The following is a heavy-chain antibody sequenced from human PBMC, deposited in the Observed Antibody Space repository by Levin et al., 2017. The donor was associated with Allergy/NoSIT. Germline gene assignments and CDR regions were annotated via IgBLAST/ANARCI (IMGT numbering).Heavy chain of an antibody. CDR2: IYSGGST. V-gene: IGHV3-66*01. Sequence: GGSLRLSCAASAFTVSTNYMSWVRQAPGKGLEWVSVIYSGGSTYYADSVKGRFTISRDHSKNTLHLQMNSLRAEDTAVYYCARDRVPYGMDVWGQGTTVTVSS. J-gene: IGHJ6*02. CDR1: AFTVSTNY. D-gene: IGHD1-1*01. CDR3: ARDRVPYGMDV.